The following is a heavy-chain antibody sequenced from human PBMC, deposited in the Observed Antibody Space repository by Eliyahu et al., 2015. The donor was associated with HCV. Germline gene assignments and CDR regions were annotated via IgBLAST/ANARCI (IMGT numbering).Heavy chain of an antibody. J-gene: IGHJ3*02. Sequence: QVQLVQSGAEVKKPGASVKVSCKASGYTFTSYYMXWVRQAPGQGLEWMGIINPSGGSTSYAQKFQGRVTMTRDTSTSTVYMELSSLRSEDTAVYYCARELYDFWSGYFYPNGAFDIWGQGTMVTVSS. CDR2: INPSGGST. V-gene: IGHV1-46*03. CDR3: ARELYDFWSGYFYPNGAFDI. CDR1: GYTFTSYY. D-gene: IGHD3-3*01.